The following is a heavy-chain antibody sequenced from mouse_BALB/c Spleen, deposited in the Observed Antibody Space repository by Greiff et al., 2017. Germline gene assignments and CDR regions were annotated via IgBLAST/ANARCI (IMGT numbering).Heavy chain of an antibody. J-gene: IGHJ3*01. V-gene: IGHV1-7*01. CDR1: GYTFTSYW. CDR2: INPSTGYT. Sequence: QVQLQQSGAELAKPGASVKMSCKASGYTFTSYWMHWVKQRPGQGLEWIGYINPSTGYTEYNQKFKDKATLTADKSSSTAYMQLSSLTSEDSAVYYCARPLRYPWFAYWGQGTLVTVSA. D-gene: IGHD1-1*01. CDR3: ARPLRYPWFAY.